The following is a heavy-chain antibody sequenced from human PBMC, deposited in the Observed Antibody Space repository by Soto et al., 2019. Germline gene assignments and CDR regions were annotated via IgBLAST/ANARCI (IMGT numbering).Heavy chain of an antibody. D-gene: IGHD3-22*01. CDR2: ISGSGGST. J-gene: IGHJ4*02. V-gene: IGHV3-23*01. CDR3: AKVFSYYYDSSGYYYFDY. Sequence: GGSLRLSCAASGFTFSSYAMSWVRQAPGKGLEWVSAISGSGGSTYYADSVKGRFTISRDNSKNTLYLQMNSLRAEDTAVYYCAKVFSYYYDSSGYYYFDYWGQGTLVTVSS. CDR1: GFTFSSYA.